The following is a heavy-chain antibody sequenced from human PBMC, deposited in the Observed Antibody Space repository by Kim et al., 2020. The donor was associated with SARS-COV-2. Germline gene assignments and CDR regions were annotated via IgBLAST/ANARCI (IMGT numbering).Heavy chain of an antibody. J-gene: IGHJ4*02. D-gene: IGHD2-21*02. Sequence: SSIYYGSSVKVRFTISRDNDENSLYLQMNSLRAEHTAVYYCARDLGLKAYWGRGTLVTVCS. CDR2: SSI. CDR3: ARDLGLKAY. V-gene: IGHV3-48*03.